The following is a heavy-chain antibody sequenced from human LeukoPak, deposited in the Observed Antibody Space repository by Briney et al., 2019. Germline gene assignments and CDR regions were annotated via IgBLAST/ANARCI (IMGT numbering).Heavy chain of an antibody. CDR3: AKPRGPYYYYGMDV. CDR1: GFTFDDYA. Sequence: GGSLRLSCAASGFTFDDYAMHWVRQAPGKGLEWVSGISWNSGSIGYADSVKGRFTISRDNAKNSLYLQMNSLRAEDTALYYCAKPRGPYYYYGMDVWGQGTTVTVSS. J-gene: IGHJ6*02. V-gene: IGHV3-9*01. CDR2: ISWNSGSI.